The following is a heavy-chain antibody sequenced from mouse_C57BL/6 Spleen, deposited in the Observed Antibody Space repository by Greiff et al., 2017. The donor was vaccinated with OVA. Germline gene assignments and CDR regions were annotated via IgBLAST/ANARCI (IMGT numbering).Heavy chain of an antibody. CDR2: ISDGGSYT. V-gene: IGHV5-4*01. D-gene: IGHD2-1*01. J-gene: IGHJ3*01. Sequence: EVKLMESGGGLVKPGGSLKLSCAASGFTFSSYAMSWVRQTPEKRLEWVATISDGGSYTYYPDNVKGRFTISRDNAKNNLYLQMSHLKSEDTAMYYCAREGGNYIFAYWGKGLWSLSLQ. CDR3: AREGGNYIFAY. CDR1: GFTFSSYA.